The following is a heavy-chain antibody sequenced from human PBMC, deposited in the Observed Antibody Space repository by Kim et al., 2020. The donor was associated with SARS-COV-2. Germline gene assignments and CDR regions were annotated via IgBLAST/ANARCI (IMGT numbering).Heavy chain of an antibody. CDR3: ARHIFYGDYNNRWFDP. J-gene: IGHJ5*02. CDR1: GGSISSSSYY. D-gene: IGHD4-17*01. Sequence: SETLSLTCTVSGGSISSSSYYWGWIRQPPGKGLEWIGSIYYSGSTYYNPSLKSRVTISVDTSKNQFSLKLSSVTAADTAVYYCARHIFYGDYNNRWFDPWGQGTLVTVSS. CDR2: IYYSGST. V-gene: IGHV4-39*01.